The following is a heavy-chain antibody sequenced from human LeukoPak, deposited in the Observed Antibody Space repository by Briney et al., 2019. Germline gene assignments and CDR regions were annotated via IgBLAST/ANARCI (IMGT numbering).Heavy chain of an antibody. CDR3: ARAYSGSYWAGNYFDY. CDR1: GGSISSYY. Sequence: SSETLSLTCTVSGGSISSYYWSWIRQPPGKGLEWIGYIHYSGSTNYNPSLKSRITISVDTSKNQFSLKLSSVTAADTAVYYCARAYSGSYWAGNYFDYWGQGTLVTVSS. CDR2: IHYSGST. J-gene: IGHJ4*02. D-gene: IGHD1-26*01. V-gene: IGHV4-59*08.